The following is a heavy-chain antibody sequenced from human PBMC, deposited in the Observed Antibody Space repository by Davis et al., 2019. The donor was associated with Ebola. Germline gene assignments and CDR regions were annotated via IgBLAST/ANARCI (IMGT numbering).Heavy chain of an antibody. CDR2: INHSGGT. Sequence: MPSETLSLTCAVYGGSFSGYYWSWIRQPPGKGLEWIGEINHSGGTNYNPSLKSRVTISVDTSKNQFSLKLSSVTAADTAVYYCARVGFPRWYYYGMDVWGQGTTVTVSS. CDR1: GGSFSGYY. J-gene: IGHJ6*02. V-gene: IGHV4-34*01. CDR3: ARVGFPRWYYYGMDV.